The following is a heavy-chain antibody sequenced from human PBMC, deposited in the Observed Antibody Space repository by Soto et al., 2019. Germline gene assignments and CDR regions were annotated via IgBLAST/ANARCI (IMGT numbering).Heavy chain of an antibody. J-gene: IGHJ4*02. CDR1: GFTFGCSA. CDR2: IRSKTNSYAT. CDR3: TRQTDAVQWLVVPTDYNFDY. D-gene: IGHD6-19*01. V-gene: IGHV3-73*01. Sequence: GGSLRLSCAASGFTFGCSAMHWVRQASGKGLEWVGHIRSKTNSYATAYAESVKGRFTVSRDDSMNTAYLQMNSLKTEDTAVYFCTRQTDAVQWLVVPTDYNFDYWGQGTLVTVSS.